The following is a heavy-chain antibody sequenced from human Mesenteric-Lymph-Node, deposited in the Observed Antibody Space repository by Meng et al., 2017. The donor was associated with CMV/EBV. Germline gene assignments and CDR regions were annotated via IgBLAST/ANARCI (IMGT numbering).Heavy chain of an antibody. CDR1: GFTFSLYA. Sequence: GESLKISCAASGFTFSLYAMSWVRQAPGKGLEWVSAISGNGGSTYYPDSVKGRFTISRDNSKNTLYLQMNSLRADDTALYYCARRLSDYYYYGIDVWGLGTTVTVSS. CDR3: ARRLSDYYYYGIDV. CDR2: ISGNGGST. J-gene: IGHJ6*02. V-gene: IGHV3-23*01. D-gene: IGHD3-10*01.